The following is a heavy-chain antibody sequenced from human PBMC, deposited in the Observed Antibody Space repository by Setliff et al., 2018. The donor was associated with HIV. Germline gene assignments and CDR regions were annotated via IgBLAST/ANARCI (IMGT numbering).Heavy chain of an antibody. D-gene: IGHD4-4*01. Sequence: GGSLRLSCEASGFTFSTYSMNWVRQAPGKGLEWVSSISSSRSKYYADSVKGRFTVSRDNSNNTVYLQMNSLRAEDTAMYYCAKTQTVITVYGPFDSWGQGTPVTVSS. CDR2: ISSSRSK. CDR3: AKTQTVITVYGPFDS. CDR1: GFTFSTYS. V-gene: IGHV3-21*04. J-gene: IGHJ4*02.